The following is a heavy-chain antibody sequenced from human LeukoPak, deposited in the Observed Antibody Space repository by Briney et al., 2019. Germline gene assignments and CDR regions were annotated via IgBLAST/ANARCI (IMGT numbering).Heavy chain of an antibody. D-gene: IGHD5-12*01. CDR2: INWNGGST. CDR3: ARGSGYELFDY. V-gene: IGHV3-20*01. CDR1: GFTFDDYG. J-gene: IGHJ4*02. Sequence: GGSLRLSCAASGFTFDDYGMSWVRQAPGKGLEWVSGINWNGGSTGYADSVKGRFTISRDNAKNSLYLQMNSLRAEDTALYHCARGSGYELFDYWGQGTLVTVSS.